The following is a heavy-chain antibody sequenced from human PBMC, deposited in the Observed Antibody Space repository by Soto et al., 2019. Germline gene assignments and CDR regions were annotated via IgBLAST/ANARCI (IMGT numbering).Heavy chain of an antibody. Sequence: QVQLVESGGGVVQPGRSLRLSCAASGFTFSSYGMHWVRQAPGKGLEWVAVISYDGSNKYYADSVKGRFTISRDKSKNTLYLKSNSLRAEDTAVYYCAKRMWCRDYRPYYYYGMDVWGQGTTVTVSS. J-gene: IGHJ6*02. CDR2: ISYDGSNK. CDR3: AKRMWCRDYRPYYYYGMDV. V-gene: IGHV3-30*18. CDR1: GFTFSSYG. D-gene: IGHD2-8*02.